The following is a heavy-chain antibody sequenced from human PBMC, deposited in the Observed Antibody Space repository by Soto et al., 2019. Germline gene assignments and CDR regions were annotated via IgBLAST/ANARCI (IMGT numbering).Heavy chain of an antibody. Sequence: SETLSLTCAVYGGSFSGYYWSWIRQPPGKGLEWIGEINHSGSTNYNPSLKSRVTISVDTSKNQFSLKLSSVTAADTAVYYCARRGIAAAGTDYFDYWGQGTLVTVSS. CDR2: INHSGST. CDR1: GGSFSGYY. J-gene: IGHJ4*02. CDR3: ARRGIAAAGTDYFDY. V-gene: IGHV4-34*01. D-gene: IGHD6-13*01.